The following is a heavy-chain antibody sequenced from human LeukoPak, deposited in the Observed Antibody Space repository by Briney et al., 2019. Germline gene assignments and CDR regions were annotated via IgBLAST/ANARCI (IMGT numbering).Heavy chain of an antibody. J-gene: IGHJ4*02. D-gene: IGHD2-2*01. CDR3: ARPDCSRTSCEFYFDY. V-gene: IGHV5-51*01. Sequence: ESLKISCKGSGYSFTSYWIGWVRQMPGKGLEWMGIIYPGDSDTRYSPSFQGQVTISADKSISTAYLQWSSLKASDTAIYYCARPDCSRTSCEFYFDYWGQGTLVTVSS. CDR1: GYSFTSYW. CDR2: IYPGDSDT.